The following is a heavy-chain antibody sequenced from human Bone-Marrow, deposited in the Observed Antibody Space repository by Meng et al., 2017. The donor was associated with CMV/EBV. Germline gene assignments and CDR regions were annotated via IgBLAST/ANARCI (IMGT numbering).Heavy chain of an antibody. D-gene: IGHD4-17*01. V-gene: IGHV1-8*01. CDR1: GYTFTSYD. CDR3: ARYLDDYAFPFYCYGMDV. Sequence: ASVKVSCKASGYTFTSYDINWVRQATGQGLEWMGWMNPNSGNTGYAQKFQGRVTMTRNTSISTAYMELSSLRSEDTAVYYCARYLDDYAFPFYCYGMDVWGQGTTVTVSS. CDR2: MNPNSGNT. J-gene: IGHJ6*02.